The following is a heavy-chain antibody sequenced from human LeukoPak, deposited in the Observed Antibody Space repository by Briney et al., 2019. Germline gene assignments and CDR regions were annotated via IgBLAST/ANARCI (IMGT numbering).Heavy chain of an antibody. J-gene: IGHJ5*02. CDR1: GFRVSDYY. CDR2: IRDSGEA. D-gene: IGHD3/OR15-3a*01. V-gene: IGHV3-66*03. CDR3: ARDRAANQDWVEFDP. Sequence: PEGSLRLSCAVSGFRVSDYYMSGVRQAPGKGLEWVGLIRDSGEAFYADFARGRFAISRDEPENTLYLQMNSLRVEDTAVYFCARDRAANQDWVEFDPWGQGTPVIVSS.